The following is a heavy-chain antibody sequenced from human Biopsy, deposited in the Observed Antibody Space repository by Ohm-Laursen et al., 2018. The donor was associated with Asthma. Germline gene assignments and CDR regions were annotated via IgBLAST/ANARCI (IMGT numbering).Heavy chain of an antibody. J-gene: IGHJ4*02. CDR3: VRKAGSCISRTCYSLDF. D-gene: IGHD2-2*01. Sequence: SVKVSWKSLGGTFNTYVIGWVRQAPGQGHEWMGGINFIFGTTTYPQKFQDKFTITADDSTSTVYMELSSLRSEVTAVYYCVRKAGSCISRTCYSLDFWGQGTLVTVSS. CDR2: INFIFGTT. V-gene: IGHV1-69*13. CDR1: GGTFNTYV.